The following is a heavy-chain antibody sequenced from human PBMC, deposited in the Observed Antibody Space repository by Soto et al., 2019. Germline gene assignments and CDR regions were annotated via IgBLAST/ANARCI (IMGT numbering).Heavy chain of an antibody. D-gene: IGHD1-26*01. CDR2: INTNTGNP. Sequence: ASVKVSCKASGYTFTSYAMNWVRQAPGQGLEWMGWINTNTGNPTYAQGFTGRFVFSLDTSVSTAYLQICSLKAEDTAVYYCARDSGGSYFNYYYYGMDVWGQGTTVTVSS. V-gene: IGHV7-4-1*01. CDR3: ARDSGGSYFNYYYYGMDV. J-gene: IGHJ6*02. CDR1: GYTFTSYA.